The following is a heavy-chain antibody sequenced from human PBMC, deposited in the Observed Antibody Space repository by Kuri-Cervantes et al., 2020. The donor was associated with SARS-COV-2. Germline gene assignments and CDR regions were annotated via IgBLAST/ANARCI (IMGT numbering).Heavy chain of an antibody. Sequence: GESLKIPCAAPGFTFSSYWMHWVRQAPGKGLVWVSRINSDGSSTSYADSVKGRFTISRDNAKNTLYLQMNSLRAEDTAVYYCARVHSSGWYGYHYYGMDVWGQGTTVTVSS. CDR2: INSDGSST. D-gene: IGHD6-19*01. V-gene: IGHV3-74*01. J-gene: IGHJ6*02. CDR1: GFTFSSYW. CDR3: ARVHSSGWYGYHYYGMDV.